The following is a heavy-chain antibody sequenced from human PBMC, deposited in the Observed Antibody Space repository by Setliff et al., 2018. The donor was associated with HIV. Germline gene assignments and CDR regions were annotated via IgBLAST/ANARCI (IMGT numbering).Heavy chain of an antibody. CDR3: ARPALGIGGGSRFDI. CDR2: INHSGST. V-gene: IGHV4-34*01. J-gene: IGHJ4*02. Sequence: SETLSLTCAVHGESFSSYYWSWIRQPPGRGLEWIGEINHSGSTNYNPSLKSRVTISADTSKNQFSLSLSSVTAADTAVYYCARPALGIGGGSRFDIWGQGTRVTVSS. D-gene: IGHD3-10*01. CDR1: GESFSSYY.